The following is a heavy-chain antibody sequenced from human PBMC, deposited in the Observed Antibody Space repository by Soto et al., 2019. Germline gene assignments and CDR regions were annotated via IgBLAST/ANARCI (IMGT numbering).Heavy chain of an antibody. J-gene: IGHJ4*02. CDR2: ISSDGTKT. D-gene: IGHD3-3*01. CDR3: VNILMQHDFEGG. Sequence: EVQMVASGGDLVQPGSSLRLSCLASGFTFTVYAFHWVRQAPGKGLEFVAAISSDGTKTYYADSVKGRFTISRDTSKNTLFLHMNSLRSEDTALYYCVNILMQHDFEGGWGQGTLVTVSS. V-gene: IGHV3-64D*08. CDR1: GFTFTVYA.